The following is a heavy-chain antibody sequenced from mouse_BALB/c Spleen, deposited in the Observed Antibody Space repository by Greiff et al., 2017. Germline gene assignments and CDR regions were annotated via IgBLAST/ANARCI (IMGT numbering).Heavy chain of an antibody. CDR1: GFTFSSFG. D-gene: IGHD1-3*01. Sequence: EVKLEESGGGLVQPGGSRKLSCAASGFTFSSFGMHWVRQAPEKGLEWVAYISSGSSTIYYADTVKGRFTISRDNPKNTLFLQMTSLRSEDTAMYYCARGGLKYAMDYWGQGTSVTVSS. CDR3: ARGGLKYAMDY. J-gene: IGHJ4*01. CDR2: ISSGSSTI. V-gene: IGHV5-17*02.